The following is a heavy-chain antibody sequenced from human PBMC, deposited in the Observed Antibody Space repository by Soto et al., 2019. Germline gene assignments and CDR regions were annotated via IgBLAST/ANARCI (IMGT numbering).Heavy chain of an antibody. CDR1: GFIFSNYV. J-gene: IGHJ4*02. CDR3: AKRPRALLTFDY. V-gene: IGHV3-23*04. D-gene: IGHD1-26*01. CDR2: ISDSGGTS. Sequence: EVQLVDSGGGLVQPGGSLRLSCAASGFIFSNYVMSWVRQAPGKGLEWVSSISDSGGTSYYADSVKGRFTISRDNSKNTLDLKMNSLRAEDTAIYYCAKRPRALLTFDYWGQGTLVTVSS.